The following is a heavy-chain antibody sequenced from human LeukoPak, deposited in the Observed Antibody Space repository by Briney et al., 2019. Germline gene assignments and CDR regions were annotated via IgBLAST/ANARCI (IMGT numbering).Heavy chain of an antibody. Sequence: GGSLRLSCVVFGFTFSTCPMHWVRQAPGKGLEFVSSVSYNGGSTYYADSVKGRFTISRDNSRNTLYLQMDSLRAEDMAVYYCARDTFPVGSWIQFDYWGQGTLVTVSS. J-gene: IGHJ4*02. V-gene: IGHV3-64*02. CDR3: ARDTFPVGSWIQFDY. CDR1: GFTFSTCP. D-gene: IGHD5-18*01. CDR2: VSYNGGST.